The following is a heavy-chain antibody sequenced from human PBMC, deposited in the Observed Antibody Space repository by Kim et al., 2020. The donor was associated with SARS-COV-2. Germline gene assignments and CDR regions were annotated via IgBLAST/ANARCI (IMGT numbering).Heavy chain of an antibody. V-gene: IGHV1-46*01. CDR3: ARDSLGVLSYDSSGYQKY. Sequence: ASVKVSCKASGYTFTSYYMHWVRQAPGQGLEWMGIINPSGGSTSYAQKFQGRVTMTRDTSTSTVYMELSSLRSEDTAVYYCARDSLGVLSYDSSGYQKYWGQGTLVTVSS. CDR1: GYTFTSYY. D-gene: IGHD3-22*01. CDR2: INPSGGST. J-gene: IGHJ4*02.